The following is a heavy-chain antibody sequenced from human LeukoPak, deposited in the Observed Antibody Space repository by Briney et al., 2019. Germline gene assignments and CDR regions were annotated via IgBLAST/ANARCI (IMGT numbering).Heavy chain of an antibody. CDR2: FDPEDGET. Sequence: VSVKVSCKVSGYTLTELSMHWVRQAPGKGLEWMGGFDPEDGETIYAQKFQGRVTMTEDTSTDTAYMELSSLRSEDTAVYYCATSIVGATHFDYWGQGTLVTVSS. CDR1: GYTLTELS. J-gene: IGHJ4*02. V-gene: IGHV1-24*01. CDR3: ATSIVGATHFDY. D-gene: IGHD1-26*01.